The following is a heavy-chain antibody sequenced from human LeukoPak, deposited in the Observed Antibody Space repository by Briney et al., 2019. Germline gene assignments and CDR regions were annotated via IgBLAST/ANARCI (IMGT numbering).Heavy chain of an antibody. D-gene: IGHD5-18*01. J-gene: IGHJ4*02. CDR3: ARLSRLGRGYYYFDY. CDR1: GGSISSYY. CDR2: IYYSGST. Sequence: SETLSLTCTVSGGSISSYYWSWIRQPPGKGLEWIGYIYYSGSTNYNPSLKSRVTISVDTSKNQFSLKLSSVTAADTAVFYCARLSRLGRGYYYFDYWGQGTLVTVSS. V-gene: IGHV4-59*01.